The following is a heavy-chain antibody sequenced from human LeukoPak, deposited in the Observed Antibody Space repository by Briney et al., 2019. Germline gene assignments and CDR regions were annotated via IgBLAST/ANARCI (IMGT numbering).Heavy chain of an antibody. CDR3: ARGPMVRGPPFDY. D-gene: IGHD3-10*01. CDR1: GGSISSYY. CDR2: IYYSGST. V-gene: IGHV4-59*01. J-gene: IGHJ4*02. Sequence: SETLSLTCTVSGGSISSYYWSWIRQPPGKRLEWIGYIYYSGSTNYNPSLKSRVTISVDTSRNQFSLKLSSVTAADTAVYYCARGPMVRGPPFDYWGQGTLVTVSS.